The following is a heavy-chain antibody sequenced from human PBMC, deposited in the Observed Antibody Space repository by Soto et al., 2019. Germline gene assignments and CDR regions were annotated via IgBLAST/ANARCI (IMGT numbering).Heavy chain of an antibody. CDR3: EREKRWSGYLPPCNWFDP. CDR1: GGTLSSSNW. Sequence: SETLSLTCAVSGGTLSSSNWWCLVREPPGSGLGGSGVSYHGGSTNYNPSLKSRVTISVDRSKNQFSLQLNSVTAADTAVYYCEREKRWSGYLPPCNWFDPWGQGTLVTVSS. D-gene: IGHD3-3*01. J-gene: IGHJ5*02. CDR2: SYHGGST. V-gene: IGHV4-4*02.